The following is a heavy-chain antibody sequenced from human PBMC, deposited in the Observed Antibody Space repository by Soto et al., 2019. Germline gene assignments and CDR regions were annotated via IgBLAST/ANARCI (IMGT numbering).Heavy chain of an antibody. CDR1: GFNFGNSA. V-gene: IGHV3-NL1*01. CDR3: AKAPDDTPTLGLGYFQH. J-gene: IGHJ1*01. CDR2: VFHGGGGT. Sequence: PGGSLRLSSAASGFNFGNSAMAWVRQGPGQGLEWASTVFHGGGGTYYADSVKGRFTISRDNSKNTLYLQMNSLRAEDTAVYYCAKAPDDTPTLGLGYFQHWGQGALVTVSS. D-gene: IGHD2-15*01.